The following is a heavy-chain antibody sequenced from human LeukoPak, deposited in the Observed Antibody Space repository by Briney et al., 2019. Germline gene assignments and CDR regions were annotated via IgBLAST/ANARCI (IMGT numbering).Heavy chain of an antibody. CDR2: INPSGGST. D-gene: IGHD3-22*01. CDR3: ARGFPPRILYDSSGYYSYYFDY. J-gene: IGHJ4*02. Sequence: ASVKVSCKASGYTFTSYYMHWVRQAPGQGLEWMGIINPSGGSTSYAQKLQGRVSMTTDTSTSTAYMELRSLRSDDTAVYYCARGFPPRILYDSSGYYSYYFDYWGQGTLVTVSS. V-gene: IGHV1-46*01. CDR1: GYTFTSYY.